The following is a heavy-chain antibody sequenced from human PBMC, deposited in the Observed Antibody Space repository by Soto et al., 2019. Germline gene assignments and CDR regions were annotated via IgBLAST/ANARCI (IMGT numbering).Heavy chain of an antibody. D-gene: IGHD3-22*01. V-gene: IGHV4-31*03. Sequence: QVQLQESGPGLVNPSRALYLTCSVSGCSISSGGYFWSWIRLLPGKGLQWIAYIYYTGSTYHNAYLMSRVTISLDTSENQFSLRLSSVTAADTAVYYCARAAAGFYDSRGYYYPSAFDVWGHGRMVTVSS. CDR1: GCSISSGGYF. CDR3: ARAAAGFYDSRGYYYPSAFDV. J-gene: IGHJ3*01. CDR2: IYYTGST.